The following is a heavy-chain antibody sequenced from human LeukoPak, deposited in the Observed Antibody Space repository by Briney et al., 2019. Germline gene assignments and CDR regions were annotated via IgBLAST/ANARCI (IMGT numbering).Heavy chain of an antibody. CDR3: ARGFSVAPFDY. J-gene: IGHJ4*02. D-gene: IGHD2-15*01. CDR2: ISYDGSNK. Sequence: GRSLRLSCAASGFTFSSYAMYWVRQAPGKGLEWVAVISYDGSNKYYADSVKGRFTISRDNSKNTLYLQMNSLRAEDTAVYYCARGFSVAPFDYWGQGTLVTVSS. CDR1: GFTFSSYA. V-gene: IGHV3-30-3*01.